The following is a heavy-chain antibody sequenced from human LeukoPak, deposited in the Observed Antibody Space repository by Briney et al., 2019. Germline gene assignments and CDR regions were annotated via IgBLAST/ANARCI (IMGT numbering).Heavy chain of an antibody. J-gene: IGHJ5*02. CDR2: INHSGST. Sequence: SETLSLTCAVYGGSFSGYYWSWIRQPPGKGLEWIGEINHSGSTNYNPSLKSRVTISVDTSKNQFSLKLGSVTAADTAVYYCAREAGGFCSSTSCYTRGSYNWFDPWGQGTLVTVSS. CDR1: GGSFSGYY. V-gene: IGHV4-34*01. CDR3: AREAGGFCSSTSCYTRGSYNWFDP. D-gene: IGHD2-2*02.